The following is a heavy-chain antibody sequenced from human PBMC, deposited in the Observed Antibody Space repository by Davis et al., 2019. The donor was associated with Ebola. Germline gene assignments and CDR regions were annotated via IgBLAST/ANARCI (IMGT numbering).Heavy chain of an antibody. V-gene: IGHV3-74*01. CDR2: INSDGSST. D-gene: IGHD2-2*01. CDR1: GFTFSSYW. J-gene: IGHJ6*02. CDR3: ARFGDCSSTSCFYYYYYGMDV. Sequence: GESLKISCAASGFTFSSYWMHWVRQAPGKGLVWVSRINSDGSSTSYADSVKGRFTISRDNAKNSLYLQMNSLRAEDTAVYYCARFGDCSSTSCFYYYYYGMDVWGQGTTVTVSS.